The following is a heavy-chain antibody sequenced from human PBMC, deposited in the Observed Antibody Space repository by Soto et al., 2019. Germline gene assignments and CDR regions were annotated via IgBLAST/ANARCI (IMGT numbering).Heavy chain of an antibody. CDR3: ARDVVEAACTAR. V-gene: IGHV1-69*14. CDR2: IIPIFGTA. D-gene: IGHD6-13*01. J-gene: IGHJ4*02. Sequence: QVQLVQSGAEVKKPGSSVKVSCKASGGTFSSYAISWVRQAPGQGLEWMGGIIPIFGTANYAQKFQGRVTTPEDKPTRSAYMDLSSLRSEDTAVYSCARDVVEAACTARWGQGTLVTVSS. CDR1: GGTFSSYA.